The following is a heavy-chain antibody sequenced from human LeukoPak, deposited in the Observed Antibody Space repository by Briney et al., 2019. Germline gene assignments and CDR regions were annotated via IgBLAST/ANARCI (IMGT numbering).Heavy chain of an antibody. Sequence: ASVTVSCKASGYTFTGYYMHWVRQAPGGGLEWMGWINPNSGGTNYAQKFQGRVTMTRGTSISTAYMELSRLRSDDTAVYYCAREGPYSGSYHDGDYYFDYWGQGTLVTVSS. CDR1: GYTFTGYY. J-gene: IGHJ4*02. V-gene: IGHV1-2*02. D-gene: IGHD1-26*01. CDR2: INPNSGGT. CDR3: AREGPYSGSYHDGDYYFDY.